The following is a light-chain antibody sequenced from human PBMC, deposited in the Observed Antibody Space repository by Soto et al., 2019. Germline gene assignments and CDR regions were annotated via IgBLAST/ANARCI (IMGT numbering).Light chain of an antibody. CDR1: QSVSSN. J-gene: IGKJ4*01. V-gene: IGKV3-15*01. CDR3: QNYNNGPPLT. CDR2: GAS. Sequence: EIVMTQSPATLSVSPGERATLSCRASQSVSSNLAWYQQKPGQAPRLLIYGASTRATGFPARFSGSGSGTEFSLTISSLHFEDFAVYYGQNYNNGPPLTFGGGTKVEIK.